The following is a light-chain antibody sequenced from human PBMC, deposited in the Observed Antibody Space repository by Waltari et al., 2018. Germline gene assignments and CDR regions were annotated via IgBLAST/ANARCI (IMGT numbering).Light chain of an antibody. J-gene: IGLJ2*01. CDR1: SSAVGGYNY. Sequence: QSALTQPPSASGSPGQSVTISCTGTSSAVGGYNYVTWYQQQPGKVPKRLIYEVTKRPSGVPDRFSGSRSGNTASLTVSGLQPEDEADYYCSSYAGSSSVFGGGTKLTVL. V-gene: IGLV2-8*01. CDR2: EVT. CDR3: SSYAGSSSV.